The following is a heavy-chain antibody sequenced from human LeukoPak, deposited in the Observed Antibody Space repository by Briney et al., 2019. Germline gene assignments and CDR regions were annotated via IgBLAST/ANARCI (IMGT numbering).Heavy chain of an antibody. D-gene: IGHD3-22*01. J-gene: IGHJ4*02. Sequence: SETLSLTCTVSSGSIRSSSYYWGWIRQPPGKGLEWIGSINYSGSTYYNPSLKSRVAIAVDTSKNQFSLKLSSVTAADTAVYYCARQRSGYYYFNYWGQGTLVTVSS. V-gene: IGHV4-39*01. CDR2: INYSGST. CDR3: ARQRSGYYYFNY. CDR1: SGSIRSSSYY.